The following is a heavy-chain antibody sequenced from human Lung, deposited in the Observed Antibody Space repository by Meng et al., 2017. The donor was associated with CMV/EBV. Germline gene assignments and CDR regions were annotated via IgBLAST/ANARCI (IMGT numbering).Heavy chain of an antibody. CDR2: IYHSGST. Sequence: QVQLQESGPGLVKPPGTLSRTCAVSGGSISSSNWWSWVRQPPGKGLEWIGEIYHSGSTNYNPSLKSRVTISVDKSKNQFSLKLSSVTAADTAVYYCASFPPPGKQWLVTDYWGQGTLVTVSS. CDR1: GGSISSSNW. CDR3: ASFPPPGKQWLVTDY. J-gene: IGHJ4*02. D-gene: IGHD6-19*01. V-gene: IGHV4-4*03.